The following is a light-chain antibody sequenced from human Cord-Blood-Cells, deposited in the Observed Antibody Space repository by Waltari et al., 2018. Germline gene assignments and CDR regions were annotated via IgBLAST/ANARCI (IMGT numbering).Light chain of an antibody. CDR3: SSYTSSSTLAYV. V-gene: IGLV2-14*01. J-gene: IGLJ1*01. Sequence: QSALTQPASVSGAPGQSITIPCPGTSSDVGGYNSYAWYQQHPGKAPKLMIYDVSNRPSGVSNRFSGSKSGNTASLTISGLQAEDEADYYCSSYTSSSTLAYVFGTGTKVTVL. CDR1: SSDVGGYNS. CDR2: DVS.